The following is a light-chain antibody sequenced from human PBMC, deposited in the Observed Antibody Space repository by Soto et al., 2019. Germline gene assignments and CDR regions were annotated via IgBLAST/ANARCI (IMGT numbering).Light chain of an antibody. J-gene: IGKJ2*01. Sequence: EVVMTQSPATLSVSPGESVTLSCRASQSVGTYLAWYQQTPGQAPRLLLYGPSTRATGIPARVSGSGSGTEFPLTLITLQAEDFATHFCKQCKSGPAYPFGQGTKLEIQ. V-gene: IGKV3-15*01. CDR3: KQCKSGPAYP. CDR2: GPS. CDR1: QSVGTY.